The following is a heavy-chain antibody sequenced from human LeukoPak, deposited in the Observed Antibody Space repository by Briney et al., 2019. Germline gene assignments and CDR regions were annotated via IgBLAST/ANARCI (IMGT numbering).Heavy chain of an antibody. J-gene: IGHJ4*02. CDR3: ARQVGRYFDY. V-gene: IGHV4-59*08. D-gene: IGHD1-26*01. CDR1: GGSISGYY. Sequence: SETLSLTCTVSGGSISGYYWSWIRQPPGKGLEWIGYVYYSGSTNYNPSLKSRVTISMDTSKNHFSLKLSSVTAADTAVYYCARQVGRYFDYWGQGTLVSFSS. CDR2: VYYSGST.